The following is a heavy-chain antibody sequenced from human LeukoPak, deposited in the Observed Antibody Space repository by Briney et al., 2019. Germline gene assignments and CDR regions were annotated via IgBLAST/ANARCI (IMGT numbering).Heavy chain of an antibody. J-gene: IGHJ4*02. D-gene: IGHD3-22*01. CDR2: ISGSGGST. V-gene: IGHV3-23*01. CDR1: GFTFSSYS. Sequence: PGGSLRLSCAASGFTFSSYSMNWVRQAPGKGLEWVSAISGSGGSTYYADSVKGRFTISRDNSKNTLYLQMNSLRAEDTAVYYCAKGDDSSGYGENYFDYWGQGTLVTVSS. CDR3: AKGDDSSGYGENYFDY.